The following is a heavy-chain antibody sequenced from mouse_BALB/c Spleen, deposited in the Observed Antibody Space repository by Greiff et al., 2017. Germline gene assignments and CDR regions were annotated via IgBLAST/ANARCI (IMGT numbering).Heavy chain of an antibody. V-gene: IGHV1-15*01. CDR3: TRSEWANYYGSMDY. CDR2: IDPETGGT. D-gene: IGHD1-2*01. CDR1: GYTFTDYE. J-gene: IGHJ4*01. Sequence: QVQLQQSGAELVRPGASVTLSCKASGYTFTDYEMHWVKQTPVHGLEWIGAIDPETGGTAYNQKFKGKATLTADKSSSTAYMELRSLTSEDSAVYYCTRSEWANYYGSMDYWGQGTSVTVSS.